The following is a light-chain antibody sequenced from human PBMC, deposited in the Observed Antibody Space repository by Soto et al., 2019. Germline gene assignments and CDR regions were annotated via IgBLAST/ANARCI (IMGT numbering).Light chain of an antibody. CDR3: QQYDNWTPWT. V-gene: IGKV3D-15*01. CDR2: GAS. Sequence: VMTQSPATLSVSPGERATLSCRASQSVGRNLAWYQQKPGQAPRLLIYGASTRATGIPARFSGSGSVTEFTLNISSRQSEDVAVYYCQQYDNWTPWTFGQGTKVEIK. J-gene: IGKJ1*01. CDR1: QSVGRN.